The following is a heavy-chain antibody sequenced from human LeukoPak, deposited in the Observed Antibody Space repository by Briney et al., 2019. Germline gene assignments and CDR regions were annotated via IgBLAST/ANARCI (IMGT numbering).Heavy chain of an antibody. CDR1: GGSISSYY. J-gene: IGHJ4*02. CDR2: IYYSGST. Sequence: PSETLSLTCTVSGGSISSYYWSWIRQPPGKGLEWIGYIYYSGSTNYNPSLKSRVTISVDTSKNQFSLKLRSVTAADTAVYYCARRSSGARDFDYWGQGTLVTVSS. CDR3: ARRSSGARDFDY. D-gene: IGHD6-19*01. V-gene: IGHV4-59*01.